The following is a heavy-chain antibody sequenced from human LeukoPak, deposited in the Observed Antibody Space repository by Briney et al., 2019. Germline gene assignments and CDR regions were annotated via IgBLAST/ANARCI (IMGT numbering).Heavy chain of an antibody. D-gene: IGHD1-1*01. CDR3: AKDNDKVVDH. CDR1: GYTFSNYG. Sequence: ASVKVSCRTSGYTFSNYGISWVRQAPGQGLEWMGWITAYNGNRLYAQRFQGRITLTTDTSTSTSYMELRSLEYDDTAIYYCAKDNDKVVDHWGQGTLVTVSS. V-gene: IGHV1-18*01. CDR2: ITAYNGNR. J-gene: IGHJ4*01.